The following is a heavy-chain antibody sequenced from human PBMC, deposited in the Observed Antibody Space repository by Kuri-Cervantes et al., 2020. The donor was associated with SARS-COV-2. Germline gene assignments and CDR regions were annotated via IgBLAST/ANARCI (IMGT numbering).Heavy chain of an antibody. J-gene: IGHJ4*02. D-gene: IGHD3-3*01. Sequence: SETLSLTCTVSGGSISSSSYYWRWIRQPAGKGLEWIGRIYTSGSTNYNPSLKSRVTMSVDTSKNQFSLKLSSVTAADTAVYYCARRWFDFWSGYYIFDYWGQGTLVTVSS. CDR2: IYTSGST. CDR1: GGSISSSSYY. V-gene: IGHV4-61*02. CDR3: ARRWFDFWSGYYIFDY.